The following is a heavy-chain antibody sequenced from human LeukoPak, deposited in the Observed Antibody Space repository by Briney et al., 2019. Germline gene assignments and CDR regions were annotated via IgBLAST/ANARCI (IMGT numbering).Heavy chain of an antibody. V-gene: IGHV4-39*01. CDR2: IYYSGST. CDR1: GGSISSSSYY. J-gene: IGHJ4*02. CDR3: ARQARYFDY. Sequence: SETLSLTCTVSGGSISSSSYYWGWIRQPPGKGLEWIGSIYYSGSTYYNPSLKSRVTISVDTSKNQFSLKLSSVTAADTAVYYCARQARYFDYWGQGTLVTVSS.